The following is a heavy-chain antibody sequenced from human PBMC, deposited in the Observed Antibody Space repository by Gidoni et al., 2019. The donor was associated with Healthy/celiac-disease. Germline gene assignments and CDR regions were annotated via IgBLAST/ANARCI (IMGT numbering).Heavy chain of an antibody. V-gene: IGHV3-30*04. CDR1: GFTLSSYA. CDR3: ARDKDTAMVIGGYWFDP. J-gene: IGHJ5*02. D-gene: IGHD5-18*01. CDR2: ISYDGSNK. Sequence: QVQLVESGGGVVQPGRSLRLSCAASGFTLSSYAMHWVRQAPGKGLEWVAVISYDGSNKYYADSVKGRFTISRDNSKNTLYLQMNSLRAEDTAVYYCARDKDTAMVIGGYWFDPWGQGTLVTVSS.